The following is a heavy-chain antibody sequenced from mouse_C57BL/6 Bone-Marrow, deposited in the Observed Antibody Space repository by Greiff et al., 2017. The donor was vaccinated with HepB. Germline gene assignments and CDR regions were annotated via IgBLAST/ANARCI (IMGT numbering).Heavy chain of an antibody. CDR2: ISSGSSTI. V-gene: IGHV5-17*01. J-gene: IGHJ3*01. CDR3: ARPAPAWFAY. Sequence: EVKVEESGGGLVKPGGSLKLSCAASGFTFSDYGMHWVRQAPEKGLEWVAYISSGSSTIYYADTVKGRFTISRDNAKNTLFLQMTSLRSEDTAMYYCARPAPAWFAYWGQGTLVTVSA. CDR1: GFTFSDYG.